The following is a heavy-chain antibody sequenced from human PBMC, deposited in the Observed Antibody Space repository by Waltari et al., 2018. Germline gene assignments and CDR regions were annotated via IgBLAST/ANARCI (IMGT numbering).Heavy chain of an antibody. J-gene: IGHJ5*02. CDR2: IYYSGST. D-gene: IGHD1-1*01. CDR3: ARAAHNWNDGWFDP. CDR1: GGSISSSSYY. Sequence: QLQLQESGPGLVKPSETLSLTCTVSGGSISSSSYYWGWIRQPPGKGLEWIGSIYYSGSTYYTPSLKSRVTISVDTSKNQFSLKLSSVTAADTAVYYCARAAHNWNDGWFDPWGQGTLVTVSS. V-gene: IGHV4-39*07.